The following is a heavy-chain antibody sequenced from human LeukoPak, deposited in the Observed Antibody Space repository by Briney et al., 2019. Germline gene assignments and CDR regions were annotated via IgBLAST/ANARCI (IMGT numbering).Heavy chain of an antibody. CDR2: IYTSGST. Sequence: SETLSLTCTVSGGSISSGSYYWSWIRQPAGKGLEWIGRIYTSGSTNYNPSLKSRVTISVDTSKNQFSLKLSPVTAADTAVYYCARLRWFGDFDPWGQGTLVTVSS. CDR1: GGSISSGSYY. J-gene: IGHJ5*02. CDR3: ARLRWFGDFDP. V-gene: IGHV4-61*02. D-gene: IGHD3-10*01.